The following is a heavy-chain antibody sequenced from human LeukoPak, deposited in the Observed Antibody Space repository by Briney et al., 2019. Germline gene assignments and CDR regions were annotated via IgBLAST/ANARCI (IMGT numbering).Heavy chain of an antibody. CDR3: ARAEAPSGSYYYYYGMDV. J-gene: IGHJ6*02. Sequence: GGSLRLSCAASGFTFSSYSMNWVRQAPGKGLEWVANIKQDGSEKYYVDSVKGRFTISRDNAKNSLYLQMNSLRAEDTAVYYCARAEAPSGSYYYYYGMDVWGQGTTVTVSS. CDR2: IKQDGSEK. D-gene: IGHD3-10*01. V-gene: IGHV3-7*01. CDR1: GFTFSSYS.